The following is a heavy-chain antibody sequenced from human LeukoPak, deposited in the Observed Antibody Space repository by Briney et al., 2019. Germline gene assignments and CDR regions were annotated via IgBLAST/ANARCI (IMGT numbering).Heavy chain of an antibody. CDR3: ASNLVRAAAGTGDDY. D-gene: IGHD6-13*01. CDR2: INPNSGGT. CDR1: GYTFTGYY. Sequence: ASVKVSCKASGYTFTGYYMHWVRQAPGQGLEWMGWINPNSGGTNYAQKFQGRVTMTRDTSISTAYMELSRLRSDDTAVYYCASNLVRAAAGTGDDYWGQGTLVTVSS. V-gene: IGHV1-2*02. J-gene: IGHJ4*02.